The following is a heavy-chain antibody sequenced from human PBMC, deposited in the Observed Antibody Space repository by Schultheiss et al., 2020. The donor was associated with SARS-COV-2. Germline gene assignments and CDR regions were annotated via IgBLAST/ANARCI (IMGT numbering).Heavy chain of an antibody. CDR2: IYYSGST. CDR3: VRDGAMGLDTLDV. Sequence: SETLSLTCTVSGDSSGDYSWTWIRQSPGKGLEWIGYIYYSGSTYYNPSLKSRVTISVDTSKNQFSLQLNSVTPEDTAVYYCVRDGAMGLDTLDVWGQGTMVTVSS. D-gene: IGHD2-8*01. J-gene: IGHJ3*01. V-gene: IGHV4-30-4*01. CDR1: GDSSGDYS.